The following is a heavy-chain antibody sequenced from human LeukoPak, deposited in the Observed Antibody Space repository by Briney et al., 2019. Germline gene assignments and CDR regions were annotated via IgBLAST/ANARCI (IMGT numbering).Heavy chain of an antibody. CDR3: AREVSEGFDF. J-gene: IGHJ4*02. CDR2: FGTRSTSV. D-gene: IGHD3-22*01. V-gene: IGHV3-21*01. Sequence: GGSLRLSCTASGFTFSGYSMNWIRQAPGKGLEWVSSFGTRSTSVYHAGSVKGRFAISRDNAKNSLYLQMNSLGAEDTALYYCAREVSEGFDFWGQGTLVTVSS. CDR1: GFTFSGYS.